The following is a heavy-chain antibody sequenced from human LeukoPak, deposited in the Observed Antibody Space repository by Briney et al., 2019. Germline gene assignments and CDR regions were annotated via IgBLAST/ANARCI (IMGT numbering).Heavy chain of an antibody. CDR2: IKQDGSEK. CDR3: ATHRPIVVVFTRYNDY. Sequence: PGGSLRLSCAASGFNFSSYWMSSVRQAPGKGLEWVANIKQDGSEKYYVDSVKGRFTISRDNTKNSLYPQMNSLRAEDTAVYYCATHRPIVVVFTRYNDYWGQGTLVTVSS. D-gene: IGHD3-22*01. CDR1: GFNFSSYW. J-gene: IGHJ4*02. V-gene: IGHV3-7*01.